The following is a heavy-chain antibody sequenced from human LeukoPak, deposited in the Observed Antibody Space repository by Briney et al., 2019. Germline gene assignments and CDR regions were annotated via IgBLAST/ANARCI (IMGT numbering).Heavy chain of an antibody. CDR1: GFTFSSYA. D-gene: IGHD6-13*01. Sequence: LGGCLRLSCAASGFTFSSYAMSWVRQAPGKGLEWVSSISGNNGRTYYADSVKGRFSISRDNSNNTLYLQMNSLRAEDAAVYYCAKSTSSWERVDYWGQGTRVSLSS. CDR3: AKSTSSWERVDY. V-gene: IGHV3-23*01. CDR2: ISGNNGRT. J-gene: IGHJ4*02.